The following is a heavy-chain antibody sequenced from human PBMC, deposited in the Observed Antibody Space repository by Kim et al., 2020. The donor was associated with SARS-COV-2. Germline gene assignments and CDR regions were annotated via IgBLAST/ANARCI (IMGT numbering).Heavy chain of an antibody. V-gene: IGHV3-11*05. CDR1: GFTFSDYY. J-gene: IGHJ3*02. D-gene: IGHD3-10*01. CDR3: ARAGLVLKGAFDI. CDR2: ISSSSSYT. Sequence: GGSLRLSCAASGFTFSDYYMSWIRQAPGKGLEWVSYISSSSSYTNYADSVKGRFTISRDNAKNSLYLQMNSLRAEDTAVYYCARAGLVLKGAFDIWGQGTMVTVSS.